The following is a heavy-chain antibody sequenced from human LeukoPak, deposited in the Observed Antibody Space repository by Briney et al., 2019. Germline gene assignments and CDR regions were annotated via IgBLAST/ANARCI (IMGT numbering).Heavy chain of an antibody. J-gene: IGHJ3*02. Sequence: GGSLRLSCAASGFTFSSYGMHWVRQAPGKGLELVAFIRYDGSNKYYADSVKGRFTISRDNSKNTLYLQMNSLRAEDTAVYYCASGPYYDFWSGYYTGAFDIWGQGKMVTVSS. CDR1: GFTFSSYG. CDR2: IRYDGSNK. CDR3: ASGPYYDFWSGYYTGAFDI. D-gene: IGHD3-3*01. V-gene: IGHV3-30*02.